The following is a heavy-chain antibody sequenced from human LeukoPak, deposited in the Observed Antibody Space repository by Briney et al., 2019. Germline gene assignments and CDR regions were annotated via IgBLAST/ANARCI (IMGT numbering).Heavy chain of an antibody. Sequence: SETLSLTCTVSGGSISSSSYSWGWIRQPPGKGLEWIGSIYYSGSTYYNPSLKSRVTISVDTSKNQFSLKLSSVTAADTAVYYCARDHYSPHGASIDYWGQGTLVTVSS. CDR3: ARDHYSPHGASIDY. CDR1: GGSISSSSYS. D-gene: IGHD2-21*01. J-gene: IGHJ4*02. V-gene: IGHV4-39*02. CDR2: IYYSGST.